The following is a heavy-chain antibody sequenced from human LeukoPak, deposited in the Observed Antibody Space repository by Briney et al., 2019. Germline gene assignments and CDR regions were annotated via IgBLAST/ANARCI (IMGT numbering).Heavy chain of an antibody. J-gene: IGHJ4*02. CDR2: IKQDGSEK. V-gene: IGHV3-7*01. CDR1: GFTFSSYW. D-gene: IGHD6-13*01. Sequence: GGSLRLSCAASGFTFSSYWMSWVRQAPGKGLEWVANIKQDGSEKYYVDSVKGRFTISRDNAKNSLYLQMNSLRAEVTAVYYCARDPESSSFDLWGRGALVTVSS. CDR3: ARDPESSSFDL.